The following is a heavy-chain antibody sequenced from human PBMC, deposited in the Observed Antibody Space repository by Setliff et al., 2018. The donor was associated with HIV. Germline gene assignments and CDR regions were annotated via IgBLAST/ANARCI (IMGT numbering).Heavy chain of an antibody. V-gene: IGHV4-39*07. D-gene: IGHD3-10*01. Sequence: SETLSLTCTVSGGSISSSSYYWGWIRQPPGKGLEWIGSIYYSGSTYYNPSLKSRVTISVDTSKNQFSQKLSSVTAADTAVYYCARGRQRYYGSGSYYHDYWGQGTLVTVSS. CDR1: GGSISSSSYY. J-gene: IGHJ4*02. CDR3: ARGRQRYYGSGSYYHDY. CDR2: IYYSGST.